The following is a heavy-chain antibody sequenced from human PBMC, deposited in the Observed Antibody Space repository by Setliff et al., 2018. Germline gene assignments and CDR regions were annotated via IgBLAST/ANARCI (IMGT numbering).Heavy chain of an antibody. J-gene: IGHJ6*02. V-gene: IGHV1-2*02. CDR1: GYIFTDYY. D-gene: IGHD2-2*01. CDR2: INPNSGGT. Sequence: ASVKVSCKASGYIFTDYYMHWVRQAPGQGLEWMGWINPNSGGTNYAQKFQGRVTMTRDTSISTAYMELSRLRSDDTAVYYCAREIRVVVPAAPRYYGMDVWGQGTTVTVSS. CDR3: AREIRVVVPAAPRYYGMDV.